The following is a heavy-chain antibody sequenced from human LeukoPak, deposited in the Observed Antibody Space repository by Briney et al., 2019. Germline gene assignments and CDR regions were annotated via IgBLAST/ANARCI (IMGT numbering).Heavy chain of an antibody. Sequence: SVKVSCKASGGTFSTYPINWVRQAPGRGLEWMGRIIPILSQSNYAQKFQDTVSITADEFTDTAYMELSSLRSEDTAVYYCATGTSYRDSFDVWGQGTMATVSS. CDR1: GGTFSTYP. CDR3: ATGTSYRDSFDV. D-gene: IGHD3/OR15-3a*01. J-gene: IGHJ3*01. V-gene: IGHV1-69*11. CDR2: IIPILSQS.